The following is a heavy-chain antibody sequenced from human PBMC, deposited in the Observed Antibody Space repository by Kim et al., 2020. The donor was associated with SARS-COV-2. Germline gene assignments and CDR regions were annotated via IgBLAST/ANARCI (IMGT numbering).Heavy chain of an antibody. V-gene: IGHV3-23*01. CDR3: ARAHSSTWRTFDY. J-gene: IGHJ4*02. Sequence: SVKGGIPITRDNYRNTLYLKMNSVRAEDTAVYYCARAHSSTWRTFDYWGQGALVTVSS. D-gene: IGHD6-6*01.